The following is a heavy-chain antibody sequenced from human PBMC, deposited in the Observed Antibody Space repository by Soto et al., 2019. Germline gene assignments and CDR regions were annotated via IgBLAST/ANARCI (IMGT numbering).Heavy chain of an antibody. CDR3: ARDPGGSFNY. Sequence: PGGSLRLSCAASEFTFSTYAMSWVRQAPGKGLEWVSTISGDGNTHYAASVKGRFTISRDNPKNTLYLQMNSLRGEDTAVYYCARDPGGSFNYWGQGTLVTVSS. J-gene: IGHJ4*02. CDR1: EFTFSTYA. D-gene: IGHD1-26*01. CDR2: ISGDGNT. V-gene: IGHV3-23*01.